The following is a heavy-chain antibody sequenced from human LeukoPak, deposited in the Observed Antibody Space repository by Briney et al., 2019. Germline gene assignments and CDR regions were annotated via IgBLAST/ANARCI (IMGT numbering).Heavy chain of an antibody. J-gene: IGHJ4*02. D-gene: IGHD3-9*01. CDR2: IIPIFGTA. CDR3: ARDGYYDILTGYYTAGNFDY. CDR1: GGTFSSYA. Sequence: SVKVSCKASGGTFSSYAISWVRQAPGQGLGWMGGIIPIFGTANYAQKFQGRVTITADTSTSTAYMELRSLRSDDTAVYYCARDGYYDILTGYYTAGNFDYWGQGTLVTVSS. V-gene: IGHV1-69*06.